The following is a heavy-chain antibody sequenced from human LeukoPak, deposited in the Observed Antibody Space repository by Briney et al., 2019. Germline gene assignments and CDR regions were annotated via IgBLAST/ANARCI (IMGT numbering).Heavy chain of an antibody. D-gene: IGHD6-19*01. J-gene: IGHJ4*02. CDR3: ARDLVAVAGLSFDY. Sequence: GGSLRLSCAASGFTFSSYSMNWVRQAPGKGLEWVSSISSSSNYIYYADSVKGRFTISRDNAKNSLYLQMNSLRAEDTAVYYCARDLVAVAGLSFDYWGQGTLVTVSS. CDR1: GFTFSSYS. CDR2: ISSSSNYI. V-gene: IGHV3-21*01.